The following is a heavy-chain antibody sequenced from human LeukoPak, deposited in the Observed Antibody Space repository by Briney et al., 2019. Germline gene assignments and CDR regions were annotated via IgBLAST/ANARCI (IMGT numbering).Heavy chain of an antibody. CDR2: IYYSGST. V-gene: IGHV4-39*01. D-gene: IGHD3-22*01. CDR3: ARTYYYDSSGFEKFDY. CDR1: GGSISSSSYY. Sequence: PSETPSPTCTVSGGSISSSSYYWGWIRQPPGKGLEWIGSIYYSGSTYYNPSLKSRVTISVDTSKNQFSLKLSSVTAADTAVYYCARTYYYDSSGFEKFDYWGQGTLVTVSS. J-gene: IGHJ4*02.